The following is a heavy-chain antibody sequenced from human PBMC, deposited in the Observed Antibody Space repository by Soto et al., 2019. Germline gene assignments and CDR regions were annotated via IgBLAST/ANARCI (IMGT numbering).Heavy chain of an antibody. CDR3: ARMATSGTLNWFDP. Sequence: QVQLVQSGAEVKKPGASVKVSCQASGYAFSNNDISWVRQGTGQVLEWMGWMNPNSGNGGYAQKFQGRVTMTRDTSTSTAYMELSSLTSDDTAIYYCARMATSGTLNWFDPWGQGTLVTVSS. CDR1: GYAFSNND. CDR2: MNPNSGNG. J-gene: IGHJ5*02. V-gene: IGHV1-8*01.